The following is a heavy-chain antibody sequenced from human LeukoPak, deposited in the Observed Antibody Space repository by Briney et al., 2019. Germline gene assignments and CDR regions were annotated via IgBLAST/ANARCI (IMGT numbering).Heavy chain of an antibody. Sequence: PSETLSLTCTVSDDSMSGSTSNPTFYWSWIRQPAGKGLEWLGRIYTRGATNYNPSLKSRIAISIDVSKNQFYLHLTSVTAADTAIYCCARGFQETATITGFNYWGQGILVTVSS. CDR2: IYTRGAT. CDR1: DDSMSGSTSNPTFY. V-gene: IGHV4-61*02. J-gene: IGHJ4*02. D-gene: IGHD5-24*01. CDR3: ARGFQETATITGFNY.